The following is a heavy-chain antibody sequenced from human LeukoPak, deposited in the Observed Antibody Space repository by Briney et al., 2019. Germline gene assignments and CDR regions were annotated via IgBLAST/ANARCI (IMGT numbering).Heavy chain of an antibody. D-gene: IGHD6-19*01. J-gene: IGHJ4*02. CDR2: INSSSGYT. Sequence: GGSLRLSCAASGFAFSDYYMSWIRQAPGKGLEWLSYINSSSGYTNYADSVKGRFTISRDNAKSSLYLQMNSLRGEDTAVYYCASASGWSFDYWGQGTLVTVSS. CDR3: ASASGWSFDY. V-gene: IGHV3-11*03. CDR1: GFAFSDYY.